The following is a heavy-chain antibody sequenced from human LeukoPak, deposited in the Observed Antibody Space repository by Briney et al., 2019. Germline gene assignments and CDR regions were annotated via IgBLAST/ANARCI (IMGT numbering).Heavy chain of an antibody. Sequence: GASVKVSCKASGYTFTSYGISWVRQAPGQGLEWMGWISAYNGNTNYAQKLQGRVTMTTDTSTSTAYMELRSPRSDDTAVYYCARDPNSSGWYRYYYYGMDVWGQGTTVTVSS. CDR1: GYTFTSYG. CDR3: ARDPNSSGWYRYYYYGMDV. D-gene: IGHD6-19*01. CDR2: ISAYNGNT. J-gene: IGHJ6*02. V-gene: IGHV1-18*01.